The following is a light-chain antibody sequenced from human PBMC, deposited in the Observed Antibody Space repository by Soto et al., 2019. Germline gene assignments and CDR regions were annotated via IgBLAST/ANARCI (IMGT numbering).Light chain of an antibody. CDR2: LAS. Sequence: DSVMTQSPLSLSVTPGEPASISCRSSQSLLHSNGYNYLDWYLQRPGQSPQLLIYLASHRASGVPDRFSGSGSGTDFKLKISRVEDADVGVYYCMQALQFRVEFGRGTKVQI. CDR1: QSLLHSNGYNY. J-gene: IGKJ1*01. V-gene: IGKV2-28*01. CDR3: MQALQFRVE.